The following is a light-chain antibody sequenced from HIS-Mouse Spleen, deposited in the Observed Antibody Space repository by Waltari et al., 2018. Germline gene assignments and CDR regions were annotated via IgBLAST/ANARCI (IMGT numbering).Light chain of an antibody. Sequence: QSVLTQPPSASGTPGQRVTISCSGSSSNIGSNTLNWYQQLPGTAPKLLIYSNNQRPSGVPDRVSGSKSGTSASLAISGLQSEDEADYYCAAWDDSLNGWVFGGGTKLTVL. CDR2: SNN. CDR3: AAWDDSLNGWV. J-gene: IGLJ3*02. CDR1: SSNIGSNT. V-gene: IGLV1-44*01.